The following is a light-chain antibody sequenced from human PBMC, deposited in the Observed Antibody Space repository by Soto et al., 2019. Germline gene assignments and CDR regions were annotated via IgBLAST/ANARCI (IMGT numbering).Light chain of an antibody. CDR2: GNS. J-gene: IGLJ2*01. V-gene: IGLV1-40*01. Sequence: QSVLTQPPSVSGAPGQRVTISCTGSSSNIGAGYDVHWYQQLPGTAPKLLIYGNSNRPSGVPDRFSGSKSGTSASLAITGLQAEDEADYYCQSYDIDLIGLIFGAGTKVTVL. CDR1: SSNIGAGYD. CDR3: QSYDIDLIGLI.